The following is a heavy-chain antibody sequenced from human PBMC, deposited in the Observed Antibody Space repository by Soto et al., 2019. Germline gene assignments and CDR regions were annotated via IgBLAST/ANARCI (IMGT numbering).Heavy chain of an antibody. CDR2: INSDGSST. Sequence: GSLRLSCAASGFTFSSYWMHWVRQAPGKGLVWVSRINSDGSSTSYADSVKGRFTISRDNAKNTLYLQMNSLRAEDTAVYYCARESAVAAAGAQNYGMDVWGQGTTVTVSS. J-gene: IGHJ6*02. V-gene: IGHV3-74*01. CDR3: ARESAVAAAGAQNYGMDV. CDR1: GFTFSSYW. D-gene: IGHD6-13*01.